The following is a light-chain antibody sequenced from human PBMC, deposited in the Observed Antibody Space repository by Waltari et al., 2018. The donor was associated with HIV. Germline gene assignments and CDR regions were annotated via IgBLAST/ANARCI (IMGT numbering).Light chain of an antibody. CDR2: SAS. CDR1: QAIKKK. Sequence: DIQITQSPSSVSADVGDRVIITCRASQAIKKKVNWYQQKPGRSPRLLIYSASGLQSGVPSTFSGSGSGLEFNLTIAALEAEDSALFYCQQSHRTPLTFGGGTRLEIK. V-gene: IGKV1-39*01. CDR3: QQSHRTPLT. J-gene: IGKJ5*01.